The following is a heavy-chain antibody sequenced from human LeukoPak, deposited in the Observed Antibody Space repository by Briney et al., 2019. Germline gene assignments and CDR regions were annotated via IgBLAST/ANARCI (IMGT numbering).Heavy chain of an antibody. V-gene: IGHV1-46*01. Sequence: ASVKVSCKASGYTFTSYYMHWVRQAPGQGLEWMGIINPSGGSTSYAQKFQGRVTMTRDTSTSTVYMELSSLRSEDTAVYYCARVLVVVTKPRENWFDPWGQGTLVTVSS. D-gene: IGHD3-22*01. CDR2: INPSGGST. CDR1: GYTFTSYY. CDR3: ARVLVVVTKPRENWFDP. J-gene: IGHJ5*02.